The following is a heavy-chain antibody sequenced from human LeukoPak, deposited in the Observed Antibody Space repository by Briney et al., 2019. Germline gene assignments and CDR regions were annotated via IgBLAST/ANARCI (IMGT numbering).Heavy chain of an antibody. V-gene: IGHV4-59*08. J-gene: IGHJ5*02. CDR2: IYYSGST. D-gene: IGHD3-22*01. CDR3: ARLSPPEITRVVSGWFDP. CDR1: GGSIGSYY. Sequence: SETLSLTCTVSGGSIGSYYWSWIRQPPGKGLEWIGYIYYSGSTNYNPSLKSRVTISVDTSKNQFSLKLSSVTAADTAVYYCARLSPPEITRVVSGWFDPWGQGTLVTVSS.